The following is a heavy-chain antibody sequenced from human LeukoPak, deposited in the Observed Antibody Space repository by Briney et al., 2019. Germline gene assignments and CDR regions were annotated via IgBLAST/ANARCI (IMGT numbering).Heavy chain of an antibody. D-gene: IGHD3-10*01. Sequence: PGGSLRLSCAASGFTFSSHAMSWGRQAPGKGLEWVSAISGSGGSTYYADSVKGRFTISRDNSKNTLYLQMNSLRAEDTAVYYCAKGLMVRGPSWFDPWGQGTLVTVSS. CDR3: AKGLMVRGPSWFDP. V-gene: IGHV3-23*01. J-gene: IGHJ5*02. CDR2: ISGSGGST. CDR1: GFTFSSHA.